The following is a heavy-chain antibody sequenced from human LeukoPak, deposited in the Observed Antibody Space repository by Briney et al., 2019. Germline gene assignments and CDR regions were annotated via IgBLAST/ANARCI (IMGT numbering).Heavy chain of an antibody. CDR1: GFTFSSYS. CDR3: ARVEGGDIVVVPAA. Sequence: PGGSLRLSCAASGFTFSSYSMNWVRQAPGKGLEWVSSISSSSYIYYADSVKGRFTISRDNAKNSLYLQMNSLRAEDTAVYYCARVEGGDIVVVPAAWGQGTLVTVSS. J-gene: IGHJ5*02. D-gene: IGHD2-2*01. V-gene: IGHV3-21*01. CDR2: ISSSSYI.